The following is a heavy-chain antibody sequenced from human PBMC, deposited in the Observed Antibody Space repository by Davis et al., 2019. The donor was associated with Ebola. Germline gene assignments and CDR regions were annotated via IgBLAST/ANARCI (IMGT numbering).Heavy chain of an antibody. V-gene: IGHV3-73*01. CDR1: GFTFSNAW. D-gene: IGHD4-11*01. CDR3: THSMTTSDY. J-gene: IGHJ4*02. CDR2: IRSKANSYAT. Sequence: GESLKISCAASGFTFSNAWMSWVRQASGKGLEWVGRIRSKANSYATAYAASVKGRFTISRDDSKNTAYLQMNSLKTEDTAVYYCTHSMTTSDYWGQGTLVTVSS.